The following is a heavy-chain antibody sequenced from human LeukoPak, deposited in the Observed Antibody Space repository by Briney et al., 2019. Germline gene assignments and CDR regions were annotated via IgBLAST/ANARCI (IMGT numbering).Heavy chain of an antibody. V-gene: IGHV1-46*01. CDR2: IYPRDGST. CDR3: ARGQEGFDY. J-gene: IGHJ4*02. Sequence: GASVKVSCKASGYTFTSNYIHWVRQAPGQGLEWMGMIYPRDGSTSYAQKFQGRVTVTRDTSTNTVHMELSGLRPEDTAVYYCARGQEGFDYWGQGTLVTVSS. CDR1: GYTFTSNY.